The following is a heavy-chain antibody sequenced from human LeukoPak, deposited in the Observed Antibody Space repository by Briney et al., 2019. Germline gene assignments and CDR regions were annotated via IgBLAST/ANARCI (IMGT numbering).Heavy chain of an antibody. V-gene: IGHV1-2*02. D-gene: IGHD5-24*01. CDR3: ARRVWLQAHFNY. J-gene: IGHJ4*02. Sequence: ASVKVSCKASGYTFTGYYMHWVRQAPGQGLEWMGWINPNSGGTNYAQKFQGRVTMTRDTSISTAYMELSRLRSDDTAVYYCARRVWLQAHFNYGAQETLVPVPS. CDR2: INPNSGGT. CDR1: GYTFTGYY.